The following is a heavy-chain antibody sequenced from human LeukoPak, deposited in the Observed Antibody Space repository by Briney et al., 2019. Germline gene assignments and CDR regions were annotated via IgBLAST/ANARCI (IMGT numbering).Heavy chain of an antibody. CDR2: INSDGSTT. D-gene: IGHD3-22*01. Sequence: TGGSLILSCAASGFTFISYWMHWVRQAPGKGLVWVSRINSDGSTTSYAASVKGRFTISRDTAKNTLYLQMNSLRAEDTAVYYCARGHHYYDSSAYYYWGQGTLVTVSS. V-gene: IGHV3-74*01. J-gene: IGHJ4*02. CDR3: ARGHHYYDSSAYYY. CDR1: GFTFISYW.